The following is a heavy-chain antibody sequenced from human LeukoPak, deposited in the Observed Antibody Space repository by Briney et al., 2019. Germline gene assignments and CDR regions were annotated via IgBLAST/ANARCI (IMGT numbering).Heavy chain of an antibody. CDR3: AKASATDY. CDR1: GFTFSGYD. CDR2: IRYDGSNK. Sequence: QPGGCLRLSCAASGFTFSGYDMHWVRQAPGKGLEWVALIRYDGSNKYYTDSVKGRFTISRDNSKNTLYLQMNSLRPEDTAVYYCAKASATDYWGQGTLVTVSS. V-gene: IGHV3-30*02. J-gene: IGHJ4*02.